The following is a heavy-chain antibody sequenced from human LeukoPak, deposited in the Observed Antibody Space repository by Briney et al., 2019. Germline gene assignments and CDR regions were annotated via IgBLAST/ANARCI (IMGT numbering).Heavy chain of an antibody. V-gene: IGHV3-30*01. Sequence: GRSLRLSCAASGFTFSSYAMHWVRQAPGKGLEGVAVISYDGSNKYYADSVKGRFTISRDNSKNTLYLQMNSLRAEDTAVYYCAREVHSDDYYYMGVWGKGTTVTVSS. J-gene: IGHJ6*03. CDR1: GFTFSSYA. CDR3: AREVHSDDYYYMGV. D-gene: IGHD2-21*01. CDR2: ISYDGSNK.